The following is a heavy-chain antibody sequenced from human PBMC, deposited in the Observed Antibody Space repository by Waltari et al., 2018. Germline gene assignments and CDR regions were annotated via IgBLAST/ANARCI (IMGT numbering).Heavy chain of an antibody. J-gene: IGHJ4*02. Sequence: EVQLVESGGGLIQPGGSLRLSCEASGLTVGRKYMSWFRQAPGKGLEWLSAINSGGNKVYADSVKGRFNISIDNSKNTLYLQMNSLRVDDTAVYYCARDDSYGQFMRFDFWGQGTVVTVSS. CDR2: INSGGNK. V-gene: IGHV3-53*01. CDR3: ARDDSYGQFMRFDF. CDR1: GLTVGRKY. D-gene: IGHD5-18*01.